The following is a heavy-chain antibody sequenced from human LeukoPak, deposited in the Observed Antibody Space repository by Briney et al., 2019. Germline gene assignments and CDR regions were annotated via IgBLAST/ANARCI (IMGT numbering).Heavy chain of an antibody. D-gene: IGHD4-17*01. CDR3: ARDRLHYGEYEKTLDY. Sequence: SETLSLTCTVSGGSISSSSYYWGWVRQPPGKGLEWIGSIYYSGSTYYNPSLKSRVTISVDTSKNQFSLNLSSVTAADTAVYYCARDRLHYGEYEKTLDYWGQGTLVTVSS. V-gene: IGHV4-39*02. CDR1: GGSISSSSYY. J-gene: IGHJ4*02. CDR2: IYYSGST.